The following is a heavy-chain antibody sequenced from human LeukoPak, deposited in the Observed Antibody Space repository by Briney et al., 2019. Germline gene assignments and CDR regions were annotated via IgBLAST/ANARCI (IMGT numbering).Heavy chain of an antibody. D-gene: IGHD3-22*01. CDR3: AKNYYASTGYDY. CDR2: ISETGGGT. Sequence: GGSLRLSCAASGFIFNSNAMTWVRQAPGKGLEWVSAISETGGGTYYPDSVKGRFTISRDNSRNTLYLQMNSLRAEDTALYYCAKNYYASTGYDYWGQGTLVTVSS. J-gene: IGHJ4*02. V-gene: IGHV3-23*01. CDR1: GFIFNSNA.